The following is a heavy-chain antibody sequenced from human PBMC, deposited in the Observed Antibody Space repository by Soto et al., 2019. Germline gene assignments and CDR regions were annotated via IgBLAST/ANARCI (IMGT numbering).Heavy chain of an antibody. D-gene: IGHD1-26*01. CDR3: ARALSFGSGTFDY. V-gene: IGHV1-2*02. CDR1: GYTFTAYY. CDR2: INPDSGCT. J-gene: IGHJ4*02. Sequence: QVQLVQSGAEVKKPGASVKVSCKTSGYTFTAYYIHWVRQAPGQGLEWMGCINPDSGCTKYAQKFQGRVTMTRDTSITTAYMDLSSLRSDDTAFYYCARALSFGSGTFDYWGQGTLVTVSS.